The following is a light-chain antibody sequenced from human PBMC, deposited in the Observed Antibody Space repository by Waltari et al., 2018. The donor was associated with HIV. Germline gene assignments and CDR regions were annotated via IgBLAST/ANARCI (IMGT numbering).Light chain of an antibody. V-gene: IGLV2-14*03. J-gene: IGLJ1*01. CDR1: RSDIGDYNY. CDR3: CSYTSGSTHV. CDR2: DVK. Sequence: QSALTQPASLSGSPGPSITISCSGFRSDIGDYNYVPWYQQYQGKVPKLIIYDVKYRPSGVSNRFSGSKSDSAAFLNISGLQTEDEAVYHCCSYTSGSTHVFGTGTEVTVL.